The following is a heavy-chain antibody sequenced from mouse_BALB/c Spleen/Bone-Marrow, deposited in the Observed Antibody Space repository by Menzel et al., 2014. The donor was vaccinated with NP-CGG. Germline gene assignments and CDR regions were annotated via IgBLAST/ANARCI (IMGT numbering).Heavy chain of an antibody. V-gene: IGHV5-6*01. CDR2: ISSGGSYT. D-gene: IGHD1-1*01. J-gene: IGHJ2*01. CDR1: GFTFSSYG. Sequence: EVQLVESGGDLVKPGGSLKLSCAASGFTFSSYGMSWVRQTPDKRLEWVATISSGGSYTYYPGSVKGRFTISRDNAKNTLYLQMSSLKSEDTAMYYCARPTTVVATGGSFDYWGQGTTLTVSS. CDR3: ARPTTVVATGGSFDY.